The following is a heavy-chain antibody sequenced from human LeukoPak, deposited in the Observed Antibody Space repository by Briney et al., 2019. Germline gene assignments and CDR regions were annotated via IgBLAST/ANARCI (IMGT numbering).Heavy chain of an antibody. D-gene: IGHD5-12*01. Sequence: GGSLRLSCAASGFTFSSYSMNWVRRAPGKGLEWVSYISSSSSTIYYADSVKGRFTISRDNAKNSLYLQMNSLRDEDTAVYYCARDSYSMDSGYDPYYYYGMDVWGQGTTVTVSS. CDR1: GFTFSSYS. CDR3: ARDSYSMDSGYDPYYYYGMDV. CDR2: ISSSSSTI. V-gene: IGHV3-48*02. J-gene: IGHJ6*02.